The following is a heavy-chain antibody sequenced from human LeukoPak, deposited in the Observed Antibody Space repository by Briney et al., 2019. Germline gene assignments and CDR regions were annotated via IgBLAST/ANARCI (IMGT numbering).Heavy chain of an antibody. CDR1: GYTFTSYD. CDR3: SRGWSSAAAGILWW. CDR2: MNPNSGNT. Sequence: ASVKVSCKASGYTFTSYDINWVRQATGQGLEWMGWMNPNSGNTGYAQKFQGRVTMTRNTSISTAYMELSSLRTEDTAVYYRSRGWSSAAAGILWWWGQGTLVTVSS. J-gene: IGHJ4*02. D-gene: IGHD6-13*01. V-gene: IGHV1-8*01.